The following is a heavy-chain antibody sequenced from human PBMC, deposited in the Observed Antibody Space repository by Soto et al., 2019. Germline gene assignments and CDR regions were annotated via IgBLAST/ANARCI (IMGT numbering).Heavy chain of an antibody. CDR1: GYSFTSYW. CDR3: ATPLNSSRYYYGAIHI. V-gene: IGHV5-51*01. CDR2: IYPGDSDT. Sequence: GESLKISCKGSGYSFTSYWIGWVRQMPGKGLEWMGIIYPGDSDTRYSPSFQGQVTISADKSISTAYLQWSSLKASDTAMYYCATPLNSSRYYYGAIHISGQATIVTVSS. J-gene: IGHJ3*02. D-gene: IGHD3-22*01.